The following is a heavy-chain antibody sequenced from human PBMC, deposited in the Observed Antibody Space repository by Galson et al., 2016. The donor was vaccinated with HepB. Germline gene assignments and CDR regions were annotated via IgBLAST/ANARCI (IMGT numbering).Heavy chain of an antibody. CDR2: LYYGDNT. Sequence: SETLSLTCMVSGASVTRFANYRSWIRQPPGKGLEWIGYLYYGDNTNYSPPLRGRVTTSVDTSDNQASVSSFALTLTSVTAADTAVYYFARVSRDAFDIWGQGTLVAVSS. V-gene: IGHV4-61*08. J-gene: IGHJ3*02. CDR3: ARVSRDAFDI. CDR1: GASVTRFANY.